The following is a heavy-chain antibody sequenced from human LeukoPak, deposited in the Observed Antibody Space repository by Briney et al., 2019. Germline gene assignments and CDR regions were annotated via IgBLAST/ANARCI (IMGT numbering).Heavy chain of an antibody. D-gene: IGHD3-3*01. CDR3: ARHLASDDFWSGYYGY. CDR1: GYSLTSYW. CDR2: IYPGDSHT. V-gene: IGHV5-51*01. J-gene: IGHJ4*02. Sequence: GESLKISCKGSGYSLTSYWIGWVRQMPGKGLEWMGIIYPGDSHTRYSPSFQGQVTISADKSISTAYLQWSSLKASDTAMYYCARHLASDDFWSGYYGYWGQGTLVTVSS.